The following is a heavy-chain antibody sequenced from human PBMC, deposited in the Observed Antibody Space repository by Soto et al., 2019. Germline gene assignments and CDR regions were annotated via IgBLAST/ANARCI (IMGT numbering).Heavy chain of an antibody. V-gene: IGHV3-23*01. CDR2: IRGSGGST. J-gene: IGHJ4*02. D-gene: IGHD3-10*01. Sequence: EVQLLESGGGLVQPGGSLRLSCAASGFTFSSYAMSWVRQAPGKGLEWVSTIRGSGGSTYYADSVKGRFTISRDNSKNTLYLQMDSLRAEDAAVYYCAKHRMPGTTGEFDDYWGQGTLVTVSS. CDR1: GFTFSSYA. CDR3: AKHRMPGTTGEFDDY.